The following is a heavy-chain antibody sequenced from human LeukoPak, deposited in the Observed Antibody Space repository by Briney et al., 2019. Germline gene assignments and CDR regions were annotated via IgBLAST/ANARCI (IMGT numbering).Heavy chain of an antibody. Sequence: GGSLRLSCAASGFTFSSYGMHWVRQAPGKGLERVAVIWYDGSNKYYADSVKGRFTISRDNSKNTLYLQMNSLRAEDTAVYYCARDRSGSYYQYYFDYWGQGTLVTVSS. V-gene: IGHV3-33*01. CDR3: ARDRSGSYYQYYFDY. J-gene: IGHJ4*02. CDR1: GFTFSSYG. CDR2: IWYDGSNK. D-gene: IGHD3-10*01.